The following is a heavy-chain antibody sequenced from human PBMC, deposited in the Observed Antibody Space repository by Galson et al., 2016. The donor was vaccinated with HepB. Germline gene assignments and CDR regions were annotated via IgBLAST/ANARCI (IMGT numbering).Heavy chain of an antibody. CDR3: ARDRYLDSSGHNYLDP. CDR2: IYYTGNT. J-gene: IGHJ5*02. V-gene: IGHV4-31*03. D-gene: IGHD3-22*01. Sequence: TLSLTCSVSGGSVSSKGYFWTWIRQHPGKGLEWIGYIYYTGNTYYNPSLKSRLDMSVATSKIQVSLRLSSGTVPDTAVYYCARDRYLDSSGHNYLDPWGQGTLVTVSS. CDR1: GGSVSSKGYF.